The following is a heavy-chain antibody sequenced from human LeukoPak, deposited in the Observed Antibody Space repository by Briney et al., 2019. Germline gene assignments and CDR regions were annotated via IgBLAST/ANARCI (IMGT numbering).Heavy chain of an antibody. CDR2: IYYSGST. Sequence: SDTLSLTCTVSGGSISSSSYYWGWIRQPPGKGLEWIGSIYYSGSTYYNPSLKSRVTISVDTSKNQFSLKLSSVTAADTAVYYCARILRYFDWLLMDGNFDYWGQGTLVTVSS. D-gene: IGHD3-9*01. V-gene: IGHV4-39*01. CDR1: GGSISSSSYY. J-gene: IGHJ4*02. CDR3: ARILRYFDWLLMDGNFDY.